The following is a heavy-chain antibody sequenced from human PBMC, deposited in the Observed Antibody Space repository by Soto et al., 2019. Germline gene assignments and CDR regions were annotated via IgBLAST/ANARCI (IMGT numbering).Heavy chain of an antibody. V-gene: IGHV3-11*01. J-gene: IGHJ3*02. CDR2: ISSSGSTI. D-gene: IGHD2-15*01. Sequence: GGSLRLSCAASGFTFSDYYMSWIRQAPGKGLEWVSYISSSGSTIYYADSVKGQLPFSRDNAKNSSYRQMNSLRAEDTDGYYCERDTVDIVVVVAANGDDLGAFDIWGQGTMVTVSS. CDR3: ERDTVDIVVVVAANGDDLGAFDI. CDR1: GFTFSDYY.